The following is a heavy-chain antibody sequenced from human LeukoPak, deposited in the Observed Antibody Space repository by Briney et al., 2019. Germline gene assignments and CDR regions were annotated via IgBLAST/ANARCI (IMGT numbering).Heavy chain of an antibody. D-gene: IGHD1-20*01. CDR3: AKDIGYNWNVGFDP. CDR1: GFTFSKYW. CDR2: INTDGTVT. Sequence: AGGSLRLSCAASGFTFSKYWMLWVRQAPGKGLESVSRINTDGTVTTYADSVKGRFTVSRDNADNTMFLQMNSVRDEDTAVYYCAKDIGYNWNVGFDPWGQGTLVTVSS. J-gene: IGHJ5*02. V-gene: IGHV3-74*01.